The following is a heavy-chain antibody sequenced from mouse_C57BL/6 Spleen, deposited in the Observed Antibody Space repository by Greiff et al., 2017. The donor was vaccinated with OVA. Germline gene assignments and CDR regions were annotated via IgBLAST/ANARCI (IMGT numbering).Heavy chain of an antibody. V-gene: IGHV8-12*01. D-gene: IGHD2-3*01. Sequence: QVTLKVSGPGILQSSQTLSLTCSFSGFSLSTSGMGVSWIRQPSGKGLEWLAHIYWDDDKRYNPSLKSRLTISKDTSRNQVFLKITSVDTADTATYYCARKDPFYDGYYYFDYWGQGTTLTVSS. CDR3: ARKDPFYDGYYYFDY. CDR1: GFSLSTSGMG. J-gene: IGHJ2*01. CDR2: IYWDDDK.